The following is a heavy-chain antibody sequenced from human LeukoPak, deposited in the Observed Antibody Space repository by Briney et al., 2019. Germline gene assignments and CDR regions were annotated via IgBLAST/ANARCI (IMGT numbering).Heavy chain of an antibody. CDR3: ARTGLDAFDI. J-gene: IGHJ3*02. D-gene: IGHD1-1*01. V-gene: IGHV4-61*02. CDR2: IYTSGST. Sequence: PSQTLSLTFTVSGGSISSGSYYWSWIRQPAGKGLEWIGRIYTSGSTNYNPSLKSRVTISVDTSKNQFSLKLSSVTAADTAVYYCARTGLDAFDIXGXXXXXTVXX. CDR1: GGSISSGSYY.